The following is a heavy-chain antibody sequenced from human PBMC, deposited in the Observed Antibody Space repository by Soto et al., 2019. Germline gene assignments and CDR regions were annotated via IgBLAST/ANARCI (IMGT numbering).Heavy chain of an antibody. CDR2: INAGNGET. J-gene: IGHJ5*02. CDR1: GYTFNKYG. CDR3: ARDSERVQVPSTGWFDP. D-gene: IGHD1-1*01. V-gene: IGHV1-3*01. Sequence: ASVKVSCKASGYTFNKYGIHLVRQAPGQRLEWMGWINAGNGETKYSQKFQGGVTITRDTSASTIYMELSSLRSEDTSVYYCARDSERVQVPSTGWFDPWGQGTVVTVS.